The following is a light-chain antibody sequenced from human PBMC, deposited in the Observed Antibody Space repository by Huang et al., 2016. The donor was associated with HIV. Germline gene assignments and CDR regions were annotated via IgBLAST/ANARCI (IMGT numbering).Light chain of an antibody. V-gene: IGKV3-15*01. CDR2: DAS. Sequence: EVEMTQSPVTLSVSPGERATLSCRASQSVSTNVAWYQQKPGQAPRLLIYDASTRATGIPARFSSSGSGTEFTLTISSLQSEDFALYYCQQYNFWPPWTFGQGTKVDLK. CDR1: QSVSTN. J-gene: IGKJ1*01. CDR3: QQYNFWPPWT.